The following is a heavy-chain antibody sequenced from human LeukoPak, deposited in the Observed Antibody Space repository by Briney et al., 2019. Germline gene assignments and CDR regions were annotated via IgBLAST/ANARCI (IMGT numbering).Heavy chain of an antibody. J-gene: IGHJ4*02. V-gene: IGHV3-23*01. D-gene: IGHD1-26*01. Sequence: GGSLRLSCAASEFTFSTYVMSWVRPAPGKGLEWVSGISGSGDNTYYADSVKGRFTISRDNSKNTLYLQMNSLRAEDTAVYYCAKGSGYYTDFDYWGQGTLVSVSS. CDR1: EFTFSTYV. CDR3: AKGSGYYTDFDY. CDR2: ISGSGDNT.